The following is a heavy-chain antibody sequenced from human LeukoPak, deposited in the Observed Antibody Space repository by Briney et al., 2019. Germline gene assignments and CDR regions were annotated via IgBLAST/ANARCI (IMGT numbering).Heavy chain of an antibody. CDR2: IYTSGST. Sequence: SETLSLTCTVSGGSISSHYWSWIRQPAGKGLEWIGRIYTSGSTNYNPSLKSRVTMSVDTSKNQFSLKLSSVTAADTAVYYCARDYDYYDSSGYYLRAFDIWGQGTMVTVSS. CDR3: ARDYDYYDSSGYYLRAFDI. J-gene: IGHJ3*02. CDR1: GGSISSHY. V-gene: IGHV4-4*07. D-gene: IGHD3-22*01.